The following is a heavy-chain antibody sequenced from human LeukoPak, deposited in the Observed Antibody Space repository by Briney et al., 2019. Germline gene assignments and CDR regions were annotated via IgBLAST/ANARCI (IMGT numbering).Heavy chain of an antibody. CDR2: MFYSGST. CDR1: GGSISSSSYY. J-gene: IGHJ4*02. CDR3: ARESAARFPGEEPIDY. Sequence: PSETLSLTCTVSGGSISSSSYYWGWIRQPPGKGLEWIGSMFYSGSTYYNPSLKSRVTISVDTSKNQFSLKLSSVTAADTAVYYCARESAARFPGEEPIDYWGQGTLVTVSS. D-gene: IGHD3-10*01. V-gene: IGHV4-39*07.